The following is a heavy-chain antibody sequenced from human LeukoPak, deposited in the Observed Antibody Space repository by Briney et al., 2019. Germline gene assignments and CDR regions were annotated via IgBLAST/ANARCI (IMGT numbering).Heavy chain of an antibody. Sequence: SETLSLTCTVSGGSISSSSYYWGWISQPPGKALAWIGSIYYSGSTYYNPSLKSRVTISVDTSKDQFSLKLSSVTAADTAVYYCARGITGLHAFDIWGQGTMVTVSS. V-gene: IGHV4-39*07. J-gene: IGHJ3*02. D-gene: IGHD3-10*01. CDR3: ARGITGLHAFDI. CDR2: IYYSGST. CDR1: GGSISSSSYY.